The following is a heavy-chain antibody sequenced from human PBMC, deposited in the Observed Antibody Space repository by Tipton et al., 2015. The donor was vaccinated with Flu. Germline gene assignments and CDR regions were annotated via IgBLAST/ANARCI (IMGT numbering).Heavy chain of an antibody. V-gene: IGHV4-30-4*01. CDR3: ARVLRVRGDCPNWFDP. Sequence: TLSLTCTVSGGSISSGDYYWSWIRQPPGKGLEWIGYIYYSGSTYYNPSLKSRVTISVDTSKNRFSLKLSSVTAADTAVYYCARVLRVRGDCPNWFDPWGQGTLVTVSS. J-gene: IGHJ5*02. CDR2: IYYSGST. CDR1: GGSISSGDYY. D-gene: IGHD2-21*02.